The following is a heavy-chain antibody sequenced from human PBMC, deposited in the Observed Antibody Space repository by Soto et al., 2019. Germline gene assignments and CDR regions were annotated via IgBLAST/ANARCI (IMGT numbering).Heavy chain of an antibody. V-gene: IGHV3-23*01. D-gene: IGHD3-22*01. CDR1: GFTFSTYP. CDR2: ISGSGIST. Sequence: EAQLLESGGGLVQPGGSLRLSCAASGFTFSTYPMSWVRQAPGKGLEWVSGISGSGISTYYTDSVKGRFTISRDNSKNTVFLQMNSLRDEDTAVYYCVKGMADFYDSSGYLEYWGQGTLVTVSS. J-gene: IGHJ4*02. CDR3: VKGMADFYDSSGYLEY.